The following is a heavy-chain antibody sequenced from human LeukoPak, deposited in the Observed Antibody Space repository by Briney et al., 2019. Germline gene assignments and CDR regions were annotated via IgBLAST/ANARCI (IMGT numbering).Heavy chain of an antibody. CDR2: INHSGST. CDR1: GGSFSGYY. D-gene: IGHD2-15*01. CDR3: ARARSRYNWFDP. J-gene: IGHJ5*02. Sequence: SETLSLTCAVYGGSFSGYYWSWIRQPPGRGLEWIGEINHSGSTNYNPSLKSRVTISVDTSKNQFSLKLSSVTAADTAVYYCARARSRYNWFDPWGQGTLVTVSS. V-gene: IGHV4-34*01.